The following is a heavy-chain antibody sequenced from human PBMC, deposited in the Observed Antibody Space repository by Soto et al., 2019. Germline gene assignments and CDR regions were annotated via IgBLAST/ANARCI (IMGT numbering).Heavy chain of an antibody. CDR2: ISAGVDRT. Sequence: GGSLRLSCATSGFTFSNYPMNWVRQAPGKGLEWVSGISAGVDRTYYADSVKGRFTIFRDNSKNSVSLRMNSLRVEDTAVYYCARRVWGQGTMVTV. CDR3: ARRV. V-gene: IGHV3-23*01. J-gene: IGHJ3*01. CDR1: GFTFSNYP.